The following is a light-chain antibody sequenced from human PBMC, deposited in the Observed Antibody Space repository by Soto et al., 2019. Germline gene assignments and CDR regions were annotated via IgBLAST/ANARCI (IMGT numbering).Light chain of an antibody. Sequence: QSVLTQPASESGSPGQSITISCTGTSSDVGGYNYVSWYQHHPGKAPKLMIYDVSNRPSGVSNRFSGSKSGNTASLTISGLQPEDEADYYCSSYTTSNTRQIVFGTGTKLTVL. CDR1: SSDVGGYNY. CDR2: DVS. CDR3: SSYTTSNTRQIV. V-gene: IGLV2-14*03. J-gene: IGLJ1*01.